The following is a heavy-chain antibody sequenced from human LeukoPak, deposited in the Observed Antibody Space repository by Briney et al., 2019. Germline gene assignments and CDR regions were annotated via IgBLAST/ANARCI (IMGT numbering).Heavy chain of an antibody. CDR2: IYTSGST. CDR3: ARVIVAVAALRTWYFDL. Sequence: SETLSLTCTVSGGSISSYYWSWIRQPAGKGLEWIGRIYTSGSTNYNPSLKSRVTISVDTSKNQFSLKLSSVTAADTAVYYCARVIVAVAALRTWYFDLWGRGTLVTVSS. D-gene: IGHD6-19*01. CDR1: GGSISSYY. J-gene: IGHJ2*01. V-gene: IGHV4-4*07.